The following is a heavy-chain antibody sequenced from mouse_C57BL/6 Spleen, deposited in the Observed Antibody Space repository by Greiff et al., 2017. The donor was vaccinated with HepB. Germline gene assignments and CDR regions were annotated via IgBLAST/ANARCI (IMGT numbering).Heavy chain of an antibody. Sequence: VQLQQSGAELVKPGASVTLSCKASGYTFTEYTIHWVKQRPGQGLEWIGWFYPGSGSIKYNEKFKDKATLTADNSSSTIYMQLSRMTTEDSAVYVCARHEDGVGRMFDYWGQGTTLTVSS. CDR2: FYPGSGSI. CDR3: ARHEDGVGRMFDY. CDR1: GYTFTEYT. J-gene: IGHJ2*01. V-gene: IGHV1-62-2*01. D-gene: IGHD4-1*01.